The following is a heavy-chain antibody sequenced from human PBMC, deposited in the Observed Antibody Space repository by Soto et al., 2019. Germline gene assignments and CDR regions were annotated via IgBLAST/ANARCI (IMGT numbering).Heavy chain of an antibody. D-gene: IGHD3-3*01. CDR3: ARALGKYYDFWSGYSTQFDY. V-gene: IGHV1-18*01. CDR2: ISAYNGNT. Sequence: ASVKVSCKASGYTFTSYGISWVRQAPGQGLEWMGWISAYNGNTNYAQKLKGRVTMTTDTSTSTAYMELRSLSSDDTAVYYCARALGKYYDFWSGYSTQFDYWG. J-gene: IGHJ4*01. CDR1: GYTFTSYG.